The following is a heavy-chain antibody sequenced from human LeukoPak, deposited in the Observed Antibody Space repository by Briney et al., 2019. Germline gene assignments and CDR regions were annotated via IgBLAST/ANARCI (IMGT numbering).Heavy chain of an antibody. CDR1: GFTFSSYA. V-gene: IGHV3-23*01. Sequence: GGSLRLSCAASGFTFSSYALSWVRQAPGKGLEWVSSVSGSGGDTYYVDSVKGRFTISRDNSKNTLYLQMNSLRAEDTAVYYCANGPYCGGDCYSRPPFDYWGQGTLVTVSS. CDR3: ANGPYCGGDCYSRPPFDY. J-gene: IGHJ4*02. CDR2: VSGSGGDT. D-gene: IGHD2-21*02.